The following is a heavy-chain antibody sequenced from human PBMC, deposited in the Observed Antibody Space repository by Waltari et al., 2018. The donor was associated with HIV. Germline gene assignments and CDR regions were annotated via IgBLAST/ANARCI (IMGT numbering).Heavy chain of an antibody. V-gene: IGHV3-74*01. Sequence: EVQLVESGGGLVQPGGSLRLSCVASGFTFRRHWMPWVRQGPGRGLVWVSRINNDGSNTNYADSVKGRFTISRDNAKNTLYLQMNSLRAEDTAVYSCVRDYDSSGYYSANWFDPWGQGTLVTVSS. CDR2: INNDGSNT. CDR3: VRDYDSSGYYSANWFDP. D-gene: IGHD3-22*01. J-gene: IGHJ5*02. CDR1: GFTFRRHW.